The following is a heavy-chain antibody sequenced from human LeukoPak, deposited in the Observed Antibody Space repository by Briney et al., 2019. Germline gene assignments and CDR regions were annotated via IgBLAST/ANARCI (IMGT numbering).Heavy chain of an antibody. Sequence: GGSLRLSCGGSGFTFSSHWMTWVRQAPGKGLEWVANIKQDGSEKYYVDSVKGRFTISRDNAKSSLYLEMGSLRAEDTAVYYCVRYRDGEYDYWGQGTLVTVSS. V-gene: IGHV3-7*01. CDR3: VRYRDGEYDY. CDR1: GFTFSSHW. CDR2: IKQDGSEK. D-gene: IGHD4-17*01. J-gene: IGHJ4*02.